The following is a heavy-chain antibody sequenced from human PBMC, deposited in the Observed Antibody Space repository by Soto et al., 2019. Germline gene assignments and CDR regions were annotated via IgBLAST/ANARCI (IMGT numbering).Heavy chain of an antibody. CDR1: GGSFSGYY. Sequence: QVQLQQWGAGLLKPSETLSLTCAVYGGSFSGYYWSWIRQPPGMGLEWIGEINASGSTNYIPSLKSRVTISVDTSKNHFSLKLSSVTAADTAVYYCARGGIADRLAYWGQGTLVTVSS. CDR3: ARGGIADRLAY. CDR2: INASGST. J-gene: IGHJ4*02. D-gene: IGHD6-6*01. V-gene: IGHV4-34*01.